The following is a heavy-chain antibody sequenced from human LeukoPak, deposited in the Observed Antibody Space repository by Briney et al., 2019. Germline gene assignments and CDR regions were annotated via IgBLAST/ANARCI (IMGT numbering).Heavy chain of an antibody. CDR1: GDSVSSNSVT. CDR3: ARGVFPVFDI. Sequence: SQTLSLTCDISGDSVSSNSVTWNWIRQSPSRGLEWLGRTYYRSKWFNDYAVSVRSRITINPDTSKNQFSLQLNSVTPEDTAVYYCARGVFPVFDIWGQGTMVTVSS. J-gene: IGHJ3*02. V-gene: IGHV6-1*01. CDR2: TYYRSKWFN. D-gene: IGHD3-10*01.